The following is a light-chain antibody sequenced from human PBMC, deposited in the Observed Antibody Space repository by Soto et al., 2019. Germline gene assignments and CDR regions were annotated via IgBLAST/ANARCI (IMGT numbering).Light chain of an antibody. J-gene: IGLJ3*02. Sequence: QSVLTQPPSASGTPVKSVTISCSGCRSNIGSNTVNWYQQLPGTAPKLLIYSNYQRPSGVADRVSGYKSGTSESLAISGLQSEDEAAYNCAAWDDGVNSRVFGGGTNLTVL. CDR3: AAWDDGVNSRV. V-gene: IGLV1-44*01. CDR2: SNY. CDR1: RSNIGSNT.